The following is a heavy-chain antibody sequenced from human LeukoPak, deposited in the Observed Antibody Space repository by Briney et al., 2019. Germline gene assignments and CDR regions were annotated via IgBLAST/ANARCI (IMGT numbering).Heavy chain of an antibody. D-gene: IGHD3-22*01. CDR3: ARDCGTYDSSGYYYIRIRGPGAFDI. J-gene: IGHJ3*02. CDR1: GFTFSSYW. V-gene: IGHV3-7*01. Sequence: GGSLRLSCAASGFTFSSYWMSWVRQAPGKGLEWVANIKQDGSEKYYVDSVKGRFTISRDNAKNSLYLQMNSLRAEDTAVYYCARDCGTYDSSGYYYIRIRGPGAFDIWGQGTMVTVSS. CDR2: IKQDGSEK.